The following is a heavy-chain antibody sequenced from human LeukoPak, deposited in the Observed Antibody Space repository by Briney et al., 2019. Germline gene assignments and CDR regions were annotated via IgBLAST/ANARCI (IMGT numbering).Heavy chain of an antibody. CDR1: GFTFSSYG. Sequence: GGSLGLSCAASGFTFSSYGRHWVRQAPGKGLEWVAVISYDGSNKYYADSVKGRFTISRDNSKNTLYLQMNSLRAEDTAVYYCAKDRGSGSTELDYWGQGTLVTVSS. CDR3: AKDRGSGSTELDY. D-gene: IGHD3-10*01. CDR2: ISYDGSNK. V-gene: IGHV3-30*18. J-gene: IGHJ4*02.